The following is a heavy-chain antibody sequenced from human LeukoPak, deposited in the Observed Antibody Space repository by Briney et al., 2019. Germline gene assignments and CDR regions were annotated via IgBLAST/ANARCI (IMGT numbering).Heavy chain of an antibody. CDR2: IYPGDSDT. D-gene: IGHD4-17*01. Sequence: GESLKISCKGSGYSFTNYWIGWVRQMPGKGLEWMGIIYPGDSDTRYSPSFQGQVTISADKSISTAYLQWSSLKASDTAMYYCARHVHYGGYVLSPWGQGTLVTVSS. CDR1: GYSFTNYW. V-gene: IGHV5-51*01. J-gene: IGHJ5*02. CDR3: ARHVHYGGYVLSP.